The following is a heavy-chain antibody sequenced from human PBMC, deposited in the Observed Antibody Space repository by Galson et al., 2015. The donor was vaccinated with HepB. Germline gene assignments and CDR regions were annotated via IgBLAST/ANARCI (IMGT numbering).Heavy chain of an antibody. CDR3: TRLGDLSGYSSL. CDR1: GFTSSGSA. D-gene: IGHD6-13*01. CDR2: IGSKANSYAT. J-gene: IGHJ4*02. V-gene: IGHV3-73*01. Sequence: SLRLSCAASGFTSSGSAMHWVRQASGRGLEWVGRIGSKANSYATAYAASVKGRFTISRDDSKNTAYMQMNSLKTEDTAVYYCTRLGDLSGYSSLWGQGTLVTVSS.